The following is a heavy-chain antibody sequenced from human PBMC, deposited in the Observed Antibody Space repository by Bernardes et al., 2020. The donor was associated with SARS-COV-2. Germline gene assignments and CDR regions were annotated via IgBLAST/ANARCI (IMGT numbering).Heavy chain of an antibody. D-gene: IGHD1-26*01. CDR1: GGSISSSSYY. CDR2: IYYGGST. Sequence: SETLSLTCTVSGGSISSSSYYWGWIRQPPGKGLEWIGTIYYGGSTYYNPSLKSRVTISIDTSKNQFSLNLNSVTAADTAVYYCATPRWERDVWGQGTTVTVSS. CDR3: ATPRWERDV. J-gene: IGHJ6*02. V-gene: IGHV4-39*01.